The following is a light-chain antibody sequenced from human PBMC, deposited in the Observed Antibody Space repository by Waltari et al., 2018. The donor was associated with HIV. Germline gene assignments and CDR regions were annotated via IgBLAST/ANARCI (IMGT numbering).Light chain of an antibody. CDR1: RDIDTH. V-gene: IGKV1-8*01. CDR2: GAS. Sequence: ATRMTQSPPSVSAATGDTVTITCRASRDIDTHLAWYQHKPGSAPHLLIYGASTLQKGVPTRFNGSGSGTSFSLTVTCLQSEDFVTYFCQQYHDSPQTFGQGTTV. J-gene: IGKJ1*01. CDR3: QQYHDSPQT.